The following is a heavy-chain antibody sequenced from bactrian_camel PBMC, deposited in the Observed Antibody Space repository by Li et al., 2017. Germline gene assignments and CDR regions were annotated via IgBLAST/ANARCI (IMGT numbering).Heavy chain of an antibody. D-gene: IGHD2*01. Sequence: HVQLVESGGGSVQPGGSLRLSCAVSGYSFDDYDVGWYRQAPGNECELVASISTDGITYYQDSVKGRFTISQDNAKNAVYLQMNILESEDTALYYCAAVGGGSAAHTIVVVKTPADFSYWGQGTQVTV. V-gene: IGHV3S61*01. CDR1: GYSFDDYD. J-gene: IGHJ6*01. CDR3: AAVGGGSAAHTIVVVKTPADFSY. CDR2: ISTDGIT.